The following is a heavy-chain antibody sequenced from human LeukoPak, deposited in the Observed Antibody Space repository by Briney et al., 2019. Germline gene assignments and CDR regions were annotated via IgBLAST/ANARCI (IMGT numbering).Heavy chain of an antibody. CDR3: ARVRSRNWYDAFDI. CDR2: ISSSGTTK. CDR1: GSTFNDYY. D-gene: IGHD6-13*01. J-gene: IGHJ3*02. V-gene: IGHV3-11*04. Sequence: GSLRLSCAASGSTFNDYYMSWIRQALGKGLEWVSCISSSGTTKYYADSVKGRFTISRDNAKKSMYLQMNSLRAEDTAVYYCARVRSRNWYDAFDIWGQGTMVAVPS.